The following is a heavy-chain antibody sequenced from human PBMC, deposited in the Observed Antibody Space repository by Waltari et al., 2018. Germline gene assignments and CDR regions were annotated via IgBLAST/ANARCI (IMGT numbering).Heavy chain of an antibody. CDR1: GFTFSSYW. CDR2: IKQDGSEK. Sequence: EVQLVESGGGLVQPGGSLRLSCAASGFTFSSYWMSWVRQAPGKGLAWVATIKQDGSEKDYEDSVKGRFTSSRDNAKNSLYLQMNSLRAEDTAVYYCAREPIFGVVTTWGQGTLVTVSS. J-gene: IGHJ5*02. CDR3: AREPIFGVVTT. V-gene: IGHV3-7*03. D-gene: IGHD3-3*01.